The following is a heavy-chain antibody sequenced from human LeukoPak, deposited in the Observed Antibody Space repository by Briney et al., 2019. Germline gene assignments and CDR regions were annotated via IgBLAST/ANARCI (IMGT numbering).Heavy chain of an antibody. CDR2: INHSGST. D-gene: IGHD2-2*01. V-gene: IGHV4-34*01. J-gene: IGHJ5*02. CDR3: ASQKIVVVPAATGWFDP. CDR1: GGSSSGYY. Sequence: PSETLSPTCAVYGGSSSGYYCGWIRQPAGKGQGWVGEINHSGSTNYNPSLKRRVTISVDTSKNQFSLKLSSVTAADTAVYYCASQKIVVVPAATGWFDPWGQGTLVTLSS.